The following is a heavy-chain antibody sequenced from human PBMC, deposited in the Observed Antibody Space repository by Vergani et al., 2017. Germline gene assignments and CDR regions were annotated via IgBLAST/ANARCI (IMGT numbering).Heavy chain of an antibody. CDR3: ATPQTVTTGGMEV. D-gene: IGHD4-17*01. CDR1: GGTFSSYA. V-gene: IGHV1-69*14. J-gene: IGHJ6*02. CDR2: IIPIFGTA. Sequence: QVQLVQSGAEVKKPGSSVKVSCKASGGTFSSYAISWVRQAPGQGLEWMGGIIPIFGTANYAQKFQGRVTIAADTSTDTAHLELSSLRSEDTAVYYCATPQTVTTGGMEVWGQGTTVIVSS.